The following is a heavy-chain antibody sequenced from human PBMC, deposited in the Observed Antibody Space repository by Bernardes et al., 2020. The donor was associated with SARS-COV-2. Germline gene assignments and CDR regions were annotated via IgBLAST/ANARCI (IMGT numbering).Heavy chain of an antibody. J-gene: IGHJ6*02. D-gene: IGHD1-26*01. CDR1: GGSISSYY. V-gene: IGHV4-59*01. Sequence: SETLSLTCTVSGGSISSYYWSWIRQPPGKGLEWIGYIYYSGSTNYNPSLKRRVTISVDTSKNQFSLKLSSVTAADTAVYYCAGEGRAATLPYYYYYGMDGWGQGTTVTVSS. CDR2: IYYSGST. CDR3: AGEGRAATLPYYYYYGMDG.